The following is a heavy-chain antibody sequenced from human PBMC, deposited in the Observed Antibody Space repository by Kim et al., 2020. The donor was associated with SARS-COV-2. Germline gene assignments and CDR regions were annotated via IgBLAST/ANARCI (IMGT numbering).Heavy chain of an antibody. CDR3: AGDQGSYNKRGFDY. Sequence: ADAGKGRYTISRDNSKNTLYLQMNSLRAEDTAVYYCAGDQGSYNKRGFDYWGQGTLVTVSS. J-gene: IGHJ4*02. V-gene: IGHV3-30*07. D-gene: IGHD3-10*01.